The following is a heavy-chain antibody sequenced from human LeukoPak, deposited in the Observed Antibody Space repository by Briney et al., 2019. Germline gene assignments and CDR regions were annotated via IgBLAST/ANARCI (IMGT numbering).Heavy chain of an antibody. Sequence: SQTLSLTCTVSGGSISSGDYYWSWIRQPPGKGLEWIGYIYYSGSTYYNPSLKSRVTISVDTSKNQFSLKLSSVTAADTAVHYCARSRTLGHVFDYRGQGTLVTVSS. J-gene: IGHJ4*02. V-gene: IGHV4-30-4*08. CDR3: ARSRTLGHVFDY. CDR2: IYYSGST. CDR1: GGSISSGDYY. D-gene: IGHD1/OR15-1a*01.